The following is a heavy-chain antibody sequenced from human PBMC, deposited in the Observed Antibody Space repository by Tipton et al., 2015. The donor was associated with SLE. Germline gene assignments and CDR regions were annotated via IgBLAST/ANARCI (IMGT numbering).Heavy chain of an antibody. Sequence: QLVQSGGGLVQPGGSLRLSCAASGFTFSSYWMSWVRQAPGKGLEWVANIKQDGSEKYYVDSVKGRFTISRDNAKNSLYLQMNSLRAEDTAVYYCARGSRPVGGYDFWSGHFDYWGQGTLVTVSS. D-gene: IGHD3-3*01. J-gene: IGHJ4*02. CDR1: GFTFSSYW. CDR2: IKQDGSEK. V-gene: IGHV3-7*04. CDR3: ARGSRPVGGYDFWSGHFDY.